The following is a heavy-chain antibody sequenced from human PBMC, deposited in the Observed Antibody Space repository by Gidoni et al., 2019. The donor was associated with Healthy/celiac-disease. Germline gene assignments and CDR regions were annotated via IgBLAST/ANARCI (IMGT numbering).Heavy chain of an antibody. D-gene: IGHD6-19*01. CDR3: ARDSGWYYFDY. CDR2: IWYDGSNK. V-gene: IGHV3-33*01. Sequence: QVQLVESGGGVVQPGRSLRLSCAAPGFTFSSYGMHWVRQASGKGLEWVAVIWYDGSNKYYADSVKGRFTISRDNSKNTLYLQMNSLRAEDTAVYYCARDSGWYYFDYWGQGALVTVSS. J-gene: IGHJ4*02. CDR1: GFTFSSYG.